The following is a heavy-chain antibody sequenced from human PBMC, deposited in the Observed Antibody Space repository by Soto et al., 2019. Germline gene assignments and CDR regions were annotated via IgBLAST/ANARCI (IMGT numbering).Heavy chain of an antibody. CDR1: GFTFSSYS. V-gene: IGHV3-21*01. Sequence: GGSLRLSCAASGFTFSSYSMNWVCQAPGKGLEWVSSISSSSSYIYYADSVKGRFTISRDNAKNSLYLQMNSLRAEDTAVYYCARFFGESHYYYYYYMEVWGKETTVTVSS. J-gene: IGHJ6*03. D-gene: IGHD3-10*01. CDR3: ARFFGESHYYYYYYMEV. CDR2: ISSSSSYI.